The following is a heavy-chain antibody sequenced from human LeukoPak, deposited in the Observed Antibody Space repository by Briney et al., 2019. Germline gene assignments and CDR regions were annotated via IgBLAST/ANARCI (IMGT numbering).Heavy chain of an antibody. CDR2: IKEDGSEK. D-gene: IGHD4-23*01. CDR3: ARDRFGGMDV. Sequence: GGSLRLSCAASGVTFSSHWMSWVRQAPGKGQEWVASIKEDGSEKYYVDSVKGRFSISRDDAKNSLHLQMNSLRGEDTAVYYCARDRFGGMDVWGKGTLVTVSS. CDR1: GVTFSSHW. V-gene: IGHV3-7*01. J-gene: IGHJ6*04.